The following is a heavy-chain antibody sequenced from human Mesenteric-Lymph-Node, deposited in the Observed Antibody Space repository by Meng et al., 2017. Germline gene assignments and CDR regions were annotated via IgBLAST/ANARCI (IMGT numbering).Heavy chain of an antibody. CDR3: ARVGTVVSSALTDAFDI. CDR2: ITEHGVT. V-gene: IGHV3-23*01. CDR1: GFTFATYV. J-gene: IGHJ3*02. D-gene: IGHD4-23*01. Sequence: GESLKISCATSGFTFATYVISWVRQAPGKGLEWVSTITEHGVTFYADSVKGRFTISRDVSKNTLFLQMNSLRAEDTAVYYCARVGTVVSSALTDAFDIWGQGTMVTVSS.